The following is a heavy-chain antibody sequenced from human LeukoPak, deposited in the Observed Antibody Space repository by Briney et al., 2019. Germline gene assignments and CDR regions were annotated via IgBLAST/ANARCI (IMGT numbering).Heavy chain of an antibody. CDR1: GFTFSSYG. CDR2: TSYDGSNK. V-gene: IGHV3-30*18. J-gene: IGHJ6*02. Sequence: GGSLRLSCAASGFTFSSYGMHWVRQAPGKGLEWVAFTSYDGSNKYYAVSVKGRFTISRDNSKNTLYLQMSSLRGEDTALYYCAKGEEETGYGMDVWGQGTLVTVSS. D-gene: IGHD1-1*01. CDR3: AKGEEETGYGMDV.